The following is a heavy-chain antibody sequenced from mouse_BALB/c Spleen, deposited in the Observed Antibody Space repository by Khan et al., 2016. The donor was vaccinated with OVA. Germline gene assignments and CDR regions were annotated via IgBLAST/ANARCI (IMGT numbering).Heavy chain of an antibody. D-gene: IGHD2-14*01. CDR3: ARGVASYHRNDGGDMEY. CDR2: INTHSGVP. J-gene: IGHJ4*01. CDR1: GYTFTTAG. Sequence: QIQLVQSGPELKKPGETVRISCKASGYTFTTAGIQWVQKMPGKGLKWIGWINTHSGVPKYAEDFKGRFAFSLESSVNTAYLQLTNLKNEDTATYFCARGVASYHRNDGGDMEYWGQGTSVTVSS. V-gene: IGHV9-4*02.